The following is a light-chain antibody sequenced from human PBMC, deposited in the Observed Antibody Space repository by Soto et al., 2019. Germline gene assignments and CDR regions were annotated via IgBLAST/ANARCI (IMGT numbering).Light chain of an antibody. Sequence: EIVLTQSPGTLSLSPGERATLSCRASQSVSSNNLAWYHQKPGQPPRLLIYGASSRATGIPNRFSGSGSGTXXXXTXXXLEXEDXAVYXCQQYDNSVTFGQGTRLEIE. CDR3: QQYDNSVT. V-gene: IGKV3-20*01. J-gene: IGKJ5*01. CDR2: GAS. CDR1: QSVSSNN.